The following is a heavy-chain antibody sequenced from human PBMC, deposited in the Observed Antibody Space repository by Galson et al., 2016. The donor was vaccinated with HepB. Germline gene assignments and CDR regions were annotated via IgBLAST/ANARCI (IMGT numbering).Heavy chain of an antibody. Sequence: SLRLSCAASGFTFSSYSMNWVRQAPGKGLEWVSSISSGSSYRYYADSVKGRFTISRDNAKNSLYLQMNSLRVEDTAVYYCARVYGYDFWPFDYWGQGTLVTVSS. D-gene: IGHD3-3*01. J-gene: IGHJ4*02. CDR3: ARVYGYDFWPFDY. V-gene: IGHV3-21*01. CDR1: GFTFSSYS. CDR2: ISSGSSYR.